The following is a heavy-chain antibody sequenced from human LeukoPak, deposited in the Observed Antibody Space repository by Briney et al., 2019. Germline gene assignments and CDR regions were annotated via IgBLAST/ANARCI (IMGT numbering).Heavy chain of an antibody. V-gene: IGHV3-21*01. D-gene: IGHD5-24*01. CDR3: ARDSGGHNYALDGFDI. CDR2: ISATGHSI. J-gene: IGHJ3*02. Sequence: GGSLRLSCDASGFTFRAFAMNWVRQTPGMGLEWVASISATGHSIYYSESLRGRFSVSRDNSKKSLYLEMNSLRAEDTAVYYCARDSGGHNYALDGFDIWGQGTMVTVSS. CDR1: GFTFRAFA.